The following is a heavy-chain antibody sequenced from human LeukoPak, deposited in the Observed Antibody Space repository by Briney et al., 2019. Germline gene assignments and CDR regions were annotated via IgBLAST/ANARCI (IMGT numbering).Heavy chain of an antibody. J-gene: IGHJ4*02. CDR1: GGTFSSYA. Sequence: SVKVSCKAYGGTFSSYAISWVRQAPGQGLEWMGGIIPIFGTANYAQKFQGRVTITADESTSTAYMELSSLRSEDTAVYYCARGPFGSGSFLDYWGQGTLVTVSS. D-gene: IGHD3-10*01. CDR3: ARGPFGSGSFLDY. CDR2: IIPIFGTA. V-gene: IGHV1-69*01.